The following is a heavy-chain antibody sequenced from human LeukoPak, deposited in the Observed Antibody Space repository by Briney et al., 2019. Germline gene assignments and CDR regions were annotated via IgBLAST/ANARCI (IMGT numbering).Heavy chain of an antibody. D-gene: IGHD6-19*01. Sequence: SETLSLTCTVSGGSISSSSYYWGWIRQHPGKGLEWIGYIYYSGSTYYNPSLKSRVTISVDTPKNQFSLKLSSVTAADTAVYYCAREARGIAVAGTVDYWGQGTLVTVSS. V-gene: IGHV4-31*03. J-gene: IGHJ4*02. CDR2: IYYSGST. CDR1: GGSISSSSYY. CDR3: AREARGIAVAGTVDY.